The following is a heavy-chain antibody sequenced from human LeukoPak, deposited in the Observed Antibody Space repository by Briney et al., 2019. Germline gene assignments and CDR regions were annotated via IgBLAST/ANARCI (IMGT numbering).Heavy chain of an antibody. CDR2: INPNSGGT. D-gene: IGHD3-3*01. CDR3: ARDPTIFGVVITDY. J-gene: IGHJ4*02. Sequence: ASVKVSCKASGYTFTGYYMHWVRQAPGQGLEWMGWINPNSGGTNYAQKFQGRVTMTRDTSISTAYMELSRLRSDDTAVYYCARDPTIFGVVITDYWGQGTLVTVSS. CDR1: GYTFTGYY. V-gene: IGHV1-2*02.